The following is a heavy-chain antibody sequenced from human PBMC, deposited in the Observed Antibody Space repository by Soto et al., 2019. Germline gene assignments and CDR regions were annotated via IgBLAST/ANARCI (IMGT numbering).Heavy chain of an antibody. CDR1: GFTFSSYA. J-gene: IGHJ5*02. V-gene: IGHV3-23*01. Sequence: EVQLLESGGGLVQPGGSLRLSCAASGFTFSSYAMSWVRQAPGKGLELVSAISGSGGSTYYADSVKGRFTISRDNSKNTLYLQMNSLRAEDKAVYYCAKRIAVAGSPLYNLFDPWGQGTLVTVSS. D-gene: IGHD6-19*01. CDR3: AKRIAVAGSPLYNLFDP. CDR2: ISGSGGST.